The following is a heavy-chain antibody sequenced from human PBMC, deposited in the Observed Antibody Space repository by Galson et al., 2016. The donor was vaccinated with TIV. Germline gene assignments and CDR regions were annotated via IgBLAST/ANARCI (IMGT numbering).Heavy chain of an antibody. Sequence: SLRLSCAASGFTFSSYDMHWVRQAPGKGLEWVAVISYDGSHKHYAGYVKGRFTISRDNSKTTLDLQMNSLGAEDTAVYYCAKEENSGYYPNDAFDIWGQGTMVTVSS. CDR3: AKEENSGYYPNDAFDI. J-gene: IGHJ3*02. V-gene: IGHV3-30*18. D-gene: IGHD3-22*01. CDR2: ISYDGSHK. CDR1: GFTFSSYD.